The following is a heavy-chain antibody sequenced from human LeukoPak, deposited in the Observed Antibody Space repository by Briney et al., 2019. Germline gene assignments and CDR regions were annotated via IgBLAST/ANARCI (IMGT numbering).Heavy chain of an antibody. V-gene: IGHV3-21*01. CDR2: ISSSSSYI. CDR3: ARDSSGWSNWFDP. J-gene: IGHJ5*02. Sequence: PGGSLRLSCAASGFTFSSHNMIWVRQAPGKGLEGASSISSSSSYIYYADSVKGRFTISRHNAKNSLYLQMNSLRVEDTAVYYCARDSSGWSNWFDPWGQGTLVTVSS. D-gene: IGHD6-19*01. CDR1: GFTFSSHN.